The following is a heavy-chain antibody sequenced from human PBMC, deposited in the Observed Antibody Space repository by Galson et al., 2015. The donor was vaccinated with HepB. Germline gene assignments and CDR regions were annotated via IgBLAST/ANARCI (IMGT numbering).Heavy chain of an antibody. CDR3: VRDQSSSWYRDAFDI. Sequence: SLRLSCAASGFTFSSYSMNWVRQAPGKGLEWVSYISSSSSTIYYADSVKGRFTISRDNAKNSLYPQMNSLRDEDTAVYYCVRDQSSSWYRDAFDIWGQGTKVTASS. V-gene: IGHV3-48*02. CDR2: ISSSSSTI. J-gene: IGHJ3*02. CDR1: GFTFSSYS. D-gene: IGHD6-13*01.